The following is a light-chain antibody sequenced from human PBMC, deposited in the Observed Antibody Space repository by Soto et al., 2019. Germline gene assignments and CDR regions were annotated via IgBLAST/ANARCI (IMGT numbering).Light chain of an antibody. CDR3: QQYNNWWT. Sequence: IMMTQSPATLSVSPGERATVSCRASQSLNSNLAWYQQKPGQVPRLLIYGASTRATGIPVRFSGSGSGTEFTLTSSSLQYEDSAVYYCQQYNNWWTFGQGTKVEIK. CDR2: GAS. J-gene: IGKJ1*01. V-gene: IGKV3-15*01. CDR1: QSLNSN.